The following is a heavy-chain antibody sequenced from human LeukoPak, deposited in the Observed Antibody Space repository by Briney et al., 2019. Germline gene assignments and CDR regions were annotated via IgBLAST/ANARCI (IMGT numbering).Heavy chain of an antibody. V-gene: IGHV3-23*01. CDR2: IGGGGDYT. CDR3: CKKRSVFDFLDGYFHY. D-gene: IGHD3-3*01. Sequence: PGGSLRLSCAASGFTFSNYAMSWVRQTPGKGLECVSTIGGGGDYTYYADSVKGRFTVSRDNSKNTLYLQMNSLRAEDTALYYLCKKRSVFDFLDGYFHYLGQGTLVTVSS. CDR1: GFTFSNYA. J-gene: IGHJ4*02.